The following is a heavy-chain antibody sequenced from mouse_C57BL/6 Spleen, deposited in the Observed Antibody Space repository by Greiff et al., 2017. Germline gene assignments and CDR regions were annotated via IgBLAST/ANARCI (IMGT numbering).Heavy chain of an antibody. V-gene: IGHV1-54*01. CDR1: GYAFTNYL. CDR2: INPGSGGT. J-gene: IGHJ4*01. CDR3: ARSLRAMDY. Sequence: VQLQQSGAELVRPGTSVKVSCKASGYAFTNYLIEWVKQRPGQGLEWIGVINPGSGGTNYNEKFKGKATLTADISSSTAYMQLSSLTSEDSAVYFCARSLRAMDYWGQGTSVTVSS.